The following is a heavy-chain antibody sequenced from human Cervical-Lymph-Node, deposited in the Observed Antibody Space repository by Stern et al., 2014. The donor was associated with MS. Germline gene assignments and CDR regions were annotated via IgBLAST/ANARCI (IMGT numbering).Heavy chain of an antibody. V-gene: IGHV3-9*01. CDR1: GFTFGDYD. D-gene: IGHD5-24*01. J-gene: IGHJ4*02. CDR3: ARRGNGYKFDS. Sequence: QLVESGGGLVEPGGALGLSCVASGFTFGDYDMHWVREAPGKGLGWVSGTSWSRHVTGYADSVKGRFTVSRDNAKNSLFLQVNSLRAEDTAFYYCARRGNGYKFDSWGQGTLVTVSS. CDR2: TSWSRHVT.